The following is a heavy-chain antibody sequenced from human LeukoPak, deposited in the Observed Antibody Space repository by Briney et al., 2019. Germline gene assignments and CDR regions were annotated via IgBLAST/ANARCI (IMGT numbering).Heavy chain of an antibody. J-gene: IGHJ3*02. D-gene: IGHD2-15*01. Sequence: ASVTVSCKASGYTFTGYYMHWVRQAPGQGLEWMGWINPNSGGTNYAQKFQGRVTLTRDTSISTAYMELSRLRSDDTAVYYCARDGGYCSDGSCYDAFDIWGQGTMVTVSS. V-gene: IGHV1-2*02. CDR3: ARDGGYCSDGSCYDAFDI. CDR2: INPNSGGT. CDR1: GYTFTGYY.